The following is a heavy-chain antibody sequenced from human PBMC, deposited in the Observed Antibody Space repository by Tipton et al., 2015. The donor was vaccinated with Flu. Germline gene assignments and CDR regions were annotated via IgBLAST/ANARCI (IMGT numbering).Heavy chain of an antibody. J-gene: IGHJ4*02. CDR3: ARGIPTYCTGGTCFDGDFDS. CDR1: GGSISSGTYY. Sequence: TLSLTCSVSGGSISSGTYYWSWIRQPAGKGLEWIGRISTSGSTNYNPSLQSRVTISVDWSKNQFSLKLNSVTAADTAVYYCARGIPTYCTGGTCFDGDFDSWGQGTLVTVSS. D-gene: IGHD2-15*01. V-gene: IGHV4-61*02. CDR2: ISTSGST.